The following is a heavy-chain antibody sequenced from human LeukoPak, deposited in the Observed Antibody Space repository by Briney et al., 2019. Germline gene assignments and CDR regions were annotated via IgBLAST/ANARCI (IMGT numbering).Heavy chain of an antibody. CDR1: GFTFDDYA. V-gene: IGHV3-9*01. CDR3: ASLSGTDDY. CDR2: ISWNSGSI. Sequence: GRSLRLSCVASGFTFDDYAMHWVRQAPGKGLEWVSGISWNSGSIGYADSVKGRFTISRDNAKNSLYLQMNSLRAEDTAVYYCASLSGTDDYWGQGTLVTVSS. D-gene: IGHD5-12*01. J-gene: IGHJ4*02.